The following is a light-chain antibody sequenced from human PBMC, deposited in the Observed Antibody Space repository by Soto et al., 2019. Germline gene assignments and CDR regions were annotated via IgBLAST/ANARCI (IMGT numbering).Light chain of an antibody. CDR2: KAS. Sequence: DIQMTQSPSTLSASVGDRVTITCRASQSVGSWLAWYQQKPGKAPKLLIYKASSLESGVPSRFSGSGSGTGFSLPISSLQPDDFASYHCQQYGSSSPWTFGQGTKVEIK. CDR1: QSVGSW. V-gene: IGKV1-5*03. J-gene: IGKJ1*01. CDR3: QQYGSSSPWT.